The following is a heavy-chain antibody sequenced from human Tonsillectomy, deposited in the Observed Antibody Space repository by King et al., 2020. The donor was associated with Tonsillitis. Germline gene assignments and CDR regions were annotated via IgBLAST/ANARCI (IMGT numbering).Heavy chain of an antibody. CDR1: GGSISSSGYY. D-gene: IGHD3-10*01. V-gene: IGHV4-31*03. CDR2: VYYSGST. Sequence: QLQESGPGLVKPSQTLSLSCTVSGGSISSSGYYWSWIRQHPGKGLEWIGYVYYSGSTYYNPPLKSRVTISVDTSKNQFSLKLSSVTAADTAVYYCARGNGSGRYYWGQGTLVTVSS. J-gene: IGHJ4*02. CDR3: ARGNGSGRYY.